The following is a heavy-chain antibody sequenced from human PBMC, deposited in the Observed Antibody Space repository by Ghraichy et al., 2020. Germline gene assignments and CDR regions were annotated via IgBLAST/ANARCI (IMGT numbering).Heavy chain of an antibody. V-gene: IGHV3-33*01. J-gene: IGHJ6*02. CDR3: ARDRGQYGSGLMGV. Sequence: GGSLRLSCAASGFTFSNYGMHWVRQAPGKGLEWVAVIWYDGSDEYYADSVKGRFTISRDNSKNTLYLQMNSLRAEDTAVYYCARDRGQYGSGLMGVWGQGTTVTVSS. D-gene: IGHD3-10*01. CDR2: IWYDGSDE. CDR1: GFTFSNYG.